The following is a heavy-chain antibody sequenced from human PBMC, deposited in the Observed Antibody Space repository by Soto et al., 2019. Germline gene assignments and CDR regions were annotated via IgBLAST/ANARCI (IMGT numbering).Heavy chain of an antibody. CDR1: GSSMSDYY. CDR3: ARDTAAGDY. V-gene: IGHV4-59*01. D-gene: IGHD2-2*01. CDR2: IYHTGTT. Sequence: SETLSLTCHVPGSSMSDYYWSWIRQSPGKGLEWFGYIYHTGTTNYNPSLKSRVTMSIDTSSNQFSLRLRSVTAADTAVYYCARDTAAGDYWGQGTLVTVSS. J-gene: IGHJ4*02.